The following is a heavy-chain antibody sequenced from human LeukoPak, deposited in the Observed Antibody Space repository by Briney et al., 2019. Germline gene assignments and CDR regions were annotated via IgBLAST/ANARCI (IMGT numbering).Heavy chain of an antibody. D-gene: IGHD3-3*01. J-gene: IGHJ4*02. CDR3: ARGSYYDFWSGYYRGNFDY. Sequence: GASVKVSCKASGYTFTSYYMHWVRQAPGQGLEWMGIINPSGGSTSYAQKFQGRVTMTRSTSISTAYMELSSLRSEDTAVYYCARGSYYDFWSGYYRGNFDYWGQGTLVTVSS. V-gene: IGHV1-46*01. CDR1: GYTFTSYY. CDR2: INPSGGST.